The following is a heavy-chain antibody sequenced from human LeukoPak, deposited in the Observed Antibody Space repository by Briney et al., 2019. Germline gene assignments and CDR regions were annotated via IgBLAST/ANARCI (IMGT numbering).Heavy chain of an antibody. CDR2: ISYDGSNK. D-gene: IGHD3-10*01. CDR3: TRARWELVPFDY. V-gene: IGHV3-30-3*01. J-gene: IGHJ4*02. Sequence: GGSLRLSCAASGFTFSSYAMHWVRQAPGKGLEWVAVISYDGSNKYYADSVKGRFTISRDNSKNTLYLQMNSLRAEDTAVYYCTRARWELVPFDYWGQGTLVTVSS. CDR1: GFTFSSYA.